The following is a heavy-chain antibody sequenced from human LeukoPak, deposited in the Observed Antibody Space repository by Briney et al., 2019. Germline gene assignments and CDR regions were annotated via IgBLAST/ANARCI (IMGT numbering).Heavy chain of an antibody. CDR3: ATLDY. J-gene: IGHJ4*02. CDR2: ISSSSSTI. Sequence: GGSLRLSCAASGFTVSSNYMNWVRQAPGKGLEWVSYISSSSSTIYHADSVKGRFTISRDNAKNSLYLQMNSLRAEDTAVYYCATLDYWGQGTLVTVSS. CDR1: GFTVSSNY. V-gene: IGHV3-48*01.